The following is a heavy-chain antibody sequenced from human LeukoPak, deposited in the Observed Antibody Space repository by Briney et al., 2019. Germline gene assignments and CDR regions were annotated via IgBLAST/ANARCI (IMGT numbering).Heavy chain of an antibody. J-gene: IGHJ5*02. V-gene: IGHV1-2*02. CDR3: ARDGGYSGYDGFDP. CDR1: GYTFTGYY. Sequence: EASVKVSCKASGYTFTGYYIHWVRQAPGQGLEWMGWINPNSGDTNYAQKFQGRVTMTRDTSISTAYMELSRLRSDDTAVYYCARDGGYSGYDGFDPWGQGTLVTVSS. CDR2: INPNSGDT. D-gene: IGHD5-12*01.